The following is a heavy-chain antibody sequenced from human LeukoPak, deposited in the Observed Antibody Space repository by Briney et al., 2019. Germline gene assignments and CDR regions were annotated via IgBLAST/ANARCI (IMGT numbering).Heavy chain of an antibody. CDR1: GYSFVTSD. V-gene: IGHV1-8*02. CDR2: MNPLSGNT. J-gene: IGHJ3*02. CDR3: AKEKQLLRGDAFDI. D-gene: IGHD2-15*01. Sequence: ASVKVSCKASGYSFVTSDINWVRQAAGQGLEWMGWMNPLSGNTGYSQKFQGRVTMTRNTSTGTAYMELSSLRSEDTAVYYCAKEKQLLRGDAFDIWGQGTMVTVSS.